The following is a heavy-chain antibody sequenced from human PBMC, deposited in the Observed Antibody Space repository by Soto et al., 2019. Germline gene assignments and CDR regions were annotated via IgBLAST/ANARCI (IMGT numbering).Heavy chain of an antibody. V-gene: IGHV3-15*07. D-gene: IGHD3-3*01. J-gene: IGHJ4*02. CDR2: IKSKTDGGTT. CDR3: TTDVGLYYDFWSGYYRGREFDY. CDR1: GFTFSNAW. Sequence: GGSLRLSCAASGFTFSNAWMNWVRQAPGKGLEWVGRIKSKTDGGTTDYAAPVKGRFTISRDDSKNTLYLQMNSLKTEDTAVYYCTTDVGLYYDFWSGYYRGREFDYWGQGTLVTVSS.